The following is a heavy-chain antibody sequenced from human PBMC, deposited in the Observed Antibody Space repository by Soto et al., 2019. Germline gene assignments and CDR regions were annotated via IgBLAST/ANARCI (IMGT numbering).Heavy chain of an antibody. CDR3: ARETVRYYDILTGYYDGAFDI. V-gene: IGHV4-34*01. CDR2: INHGGST. D-gene: IGHD3-9*01. J-gene: IGHJ3*02. CDR1: GGSFSTNY. Sequence: QVHLQQWGAGLLKPSETLSLTCAVYGGSFSTNYWSWIRQPPGKGLEWIGEINHGGSTNYNPSVKSLVTISADKSKNQFSLRLSSVTAADTAVYYCARETVRYYDILTGYYDGAFDIWGQGTMVTVSS.